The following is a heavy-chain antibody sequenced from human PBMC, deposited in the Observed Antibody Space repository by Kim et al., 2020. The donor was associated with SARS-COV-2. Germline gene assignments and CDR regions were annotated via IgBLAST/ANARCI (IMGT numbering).Heavy chain of an antibody. CDR3: ARGRSKGIVVVPADY. J-gene: IGHJ4*02. D-gene: IGHD2-2*01. V-gene: IGHV1-3*01. Sequence: QKFPGRVHITRETSASTAYMELSSLRSEDTAVYYCARGRSKGIVVVPADYWGQGTLVTVSS.